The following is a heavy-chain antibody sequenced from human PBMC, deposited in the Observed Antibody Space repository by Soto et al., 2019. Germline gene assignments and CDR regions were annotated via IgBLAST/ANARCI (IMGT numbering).Heavy chain of an antibody. Sequence: QVQLVQSGAEVKKPGSSVKVSCKASGYIFINYYMHWVRQAPGQGLEWMGIINPTGGSTNYAQKLQGRVALPMDKSASAVYMKLSSLRFEDTAVYYCARDLPAGDYLGQGNLVPVSS. CDR1: GYIFINYY. J-gene: IGHJ4*02. CDR3: ARDLPAGDY. D-gene: IGHD2-2*01. V-gene: IGHV1-46*04. CDR2: INPTGGST.